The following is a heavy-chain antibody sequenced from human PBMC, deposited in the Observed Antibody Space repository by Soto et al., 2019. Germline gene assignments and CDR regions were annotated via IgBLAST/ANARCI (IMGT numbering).Heavy chain of an antibody. CDR2: INHSGST. D-gene: IGHD2-15*01. CDR1: GGSFSGYY. V-gene: IGHV4-34*01. Sequence: PSETLSLTCAVYGGSFSGYYWSWIHQPPGKGLEWIGEINHSGSTNYNPSLKSRVTISVDTSKNQFSLKLSSVTAADTAVYYCARLHINYCSGGSCYRIGYAFDIWGQGTMVTVSS. CDR3: ARLHINYCSGGSCYRIGYAFDI. J-gene: IGHJ3*02.